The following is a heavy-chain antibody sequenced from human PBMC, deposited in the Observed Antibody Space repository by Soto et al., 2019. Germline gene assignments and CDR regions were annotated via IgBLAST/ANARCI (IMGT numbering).Heavy chain of an antibody. D-gene: IGHD4-17*01. CDR2: IFYTGNT. CDR1: GDSIHTDIYY. Sequence: QVQLQESGPGLAKPSETLSLTCTVSGDSIHTDIYYWGWIRQAPGRGLEWIGSIFYTGNTFYNPYRKSRRSLSSDTSENHFSLKLMFLTAADTAVYYCARHSHADHSDLYSFDPWGQGTLVTVSS. J-gene: IGHJ5*02. V-gene: IGHV4-39*01. CDR3: ARHSHADHSDLYSFDP.